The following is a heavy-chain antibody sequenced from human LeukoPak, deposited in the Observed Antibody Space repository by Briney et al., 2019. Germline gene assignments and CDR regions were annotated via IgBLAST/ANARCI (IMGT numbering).Heavy chain of an antibody. J-gene: IGHJ4*02. V-gene: IGHV1-2*02. CDR2: INPNSGGT. CDR3: ARSVSGDGTAAAQFDY. D-gene: IGHD6-13*01. CDR1: GYTFTGYY. Sequence: ASVEVSCKASGYTFTGYYMHWVRQAPGQGIEWMGWINPNSGGTNYAQKFQGRVTMTRDTSISTAYMELSRLRSDDTAVYYCARSVSGDGTAAAQFDYWGQGTLVTVSS.